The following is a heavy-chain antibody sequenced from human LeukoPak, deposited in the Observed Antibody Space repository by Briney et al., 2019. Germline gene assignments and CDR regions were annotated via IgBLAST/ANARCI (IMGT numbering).Heavy chain of an antibody. J-gene: IGHJ5*02. Sequence: ASVKVSCKASGYTFTGYYMHWVRQAPGQGLEWMGWINPNIGGTNYAQKFQGRVTMTRDTSISTAYMELSSLRSDDTAVYYSAREGPLRLPYFDPWGQGTLVTVSS. CDR1: GYTFTGYY. CDR3: AREGPLRLPYFDP. CDR2: INPNIGGT. D-gene: IGHD4-17*01. V-gene: IGHV1-2*02.